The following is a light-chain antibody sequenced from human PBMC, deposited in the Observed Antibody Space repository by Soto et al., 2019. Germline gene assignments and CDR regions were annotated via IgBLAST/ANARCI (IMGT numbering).Light chain of an antibody. CDR2: GAF. Sequence: EILMTQSPVTLSVSPGGRVSLSCRASQSVSSNLAWYQQKPGQAPSLLIYGAFTRATGIPARFSGTGSGTEFTLTISSLQSEDFALYYCQQYNDWPLTFGQGTKVDI. CDR3: QQYNDWPLT. J-gene: IGKJ1*01. V-gene: IGKV3-15*01. CDR1: QSVSSN.